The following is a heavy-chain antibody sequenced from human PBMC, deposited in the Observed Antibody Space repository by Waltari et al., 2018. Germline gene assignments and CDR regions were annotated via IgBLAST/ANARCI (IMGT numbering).Heavy chain of an antibody. CDR3: ATYIGASVGTAAFDV. CDR2: VSYSGPT. V-gene: IGHV4-39*01. D-gene: IGHD5-12*01. J-gene: IGHJ3*01. Sequence: QLQLQESGTRLVRPSETLSLICRVSGVSITSNRHYWAWIRQSPGQGLEWTGTVSYSGPTCINPTLKSRVSVSRDTSKNQVSLILGSVSAADMAVYYCATYIGASVGTAAFDVWGQGTMVTVSS. CDR1: GVSITSNRHY.